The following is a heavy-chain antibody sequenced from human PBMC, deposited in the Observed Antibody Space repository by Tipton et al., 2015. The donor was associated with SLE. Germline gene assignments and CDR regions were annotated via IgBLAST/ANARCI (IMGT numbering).Heavy chain of an antibody. CDR2: ISGDGSST. J-gene: IGHJ4*02. V-gene: IGHV3-74*01. CDR3: VTKGRASGDC. CDR1: EFTFSYYW. Sequence: SLRLSCVASEFTFSYYWMHWVRQAPGKGLEWVSRISGDGSSTSYAGSVKGRFTVSRDNAKNTMYLQMESLRVEDTAVYYCVTKGRASGDCWGLGTLVTVSS.